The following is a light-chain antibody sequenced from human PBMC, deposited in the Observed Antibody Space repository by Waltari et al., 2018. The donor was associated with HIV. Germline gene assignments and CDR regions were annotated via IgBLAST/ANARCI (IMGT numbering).Light chain of an antibody. J-gene: IGKJ2*03. Sequence: EIVLTQSPATLSLSPGDRATLSCRASQGVGRFLAWYQQKPGQAPRLLIYDASNRATGIPARFSGSGSGTDFTLTISSLEPEDFAVYYCQQRTNWPPYSFGQGTKLEIK. CDR2: DAS. V-gene: IGKV3-11*01. CDR1: QGVGRF. CDR3: QQRTNWPPYS.